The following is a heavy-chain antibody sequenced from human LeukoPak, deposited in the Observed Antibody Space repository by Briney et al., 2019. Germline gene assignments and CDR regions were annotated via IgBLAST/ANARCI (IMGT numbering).Heavy chain of an antibody. Sequence: SETLSLTCTVSGGSISSYYWSWIRQPPGKGLEWIGYIYYSGSTYYNPSLKSRVTISVDTSKNQFSLKLSSVTAADTAVYYCASPRHYDFWSGYPPTDAFDIWGQGTMVTVSS. CDR3: ASPRHYDFWSGYPPTDAFDI. J-gene: IGHJ3*02. D-gene: IGHD3-3*01. CDR2: IYYSGST. V-gene: IGHV4-59*08. CDR1: GGSISSYY.